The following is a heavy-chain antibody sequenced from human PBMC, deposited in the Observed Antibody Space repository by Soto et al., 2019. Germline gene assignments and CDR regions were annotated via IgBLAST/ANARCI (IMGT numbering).Heavy chain of an antibody. D-gene: IGHD6-19*01. Sequence: QVQLVQSGAEVKKPGASVKVSCKTSGYTFTNYSMYWVRQAPGQGLEWMGIINPSGDTTAYAQKFQGRFSMTRDTSTSTVHMELNSLRSEDTALYYCARGMAVTTTSVGHYYYMDVWGKGTTVTVSS. V-gene: IGHV1-46*01. CDR1: GYTFTNYS. J-gene: IGHJ6*03. CDR2: INPSGDTT. CDR3: ARGMAVTTTSVGHYYYMDV.